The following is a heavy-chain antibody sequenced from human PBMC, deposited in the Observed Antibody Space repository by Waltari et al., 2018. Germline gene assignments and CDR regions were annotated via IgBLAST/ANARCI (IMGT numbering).Heavy chain of an antibody. CDR1: GFSVRNTY. J-gene: IGHJ4*02. Sequence: VPLVESGGGLIQPGGSLTLSCAASGFSVRNTYMAWVRPAPGKGLEWESVMNDVDGTHYIDSVKGRITISRDNSKNTLNLQMNSLRVDDTAVYYCGLQIAPVPRAYFDYGGQGTLVTVSS. D-gene: IGHD6-13*01. CDR3: GLQIAPVPRAYFDY. CDR2: MNDVDGT. V-gene: IGHV3-53*01.